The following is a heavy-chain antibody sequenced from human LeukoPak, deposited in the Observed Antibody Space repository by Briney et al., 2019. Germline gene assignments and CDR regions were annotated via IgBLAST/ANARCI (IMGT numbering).Heavy chain of an antibody. CDR1: GFSFSDYA. CDR3: ARGCHDRSDSCAGFEV. V-gene: IGHV3-30-3*01. D-gene: IGHD3-22*01. Sequence: GRSLRLSCAASGFSFSDYAMHWVRQAPGKGLDWVTVISYDGSTTYYADYVKGRFTISRDNSKNTLYVQMNNLRAEDTAVYYCARGCHDRSDSCAGFEVWGQGTMVTVSS. J-gene: IGHJ3*01. CDR2: ISYDGSTT.